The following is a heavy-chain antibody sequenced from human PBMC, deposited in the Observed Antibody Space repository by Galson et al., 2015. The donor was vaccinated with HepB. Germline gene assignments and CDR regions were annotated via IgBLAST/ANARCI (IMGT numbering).Heavy chain of an antibody. V-gene: IGHV3-74*01. Sequence: SLRLSCAASGFTFSNYRMHWVRQAPGKGLVWVSRINTDGSSTRYADSVKGRFTISRDTAENTLYLQMNSLRPEDTAVYYCARGGTDYTNYGGVDYWGQGTLVTVSS. J-gene: IGHJ4*02. CDR2: INTDGSST. CDR3: ARGGTDYTNYGGVDY. CDR1: GFTFSNYR. D-gene: IGHD4-11*01.